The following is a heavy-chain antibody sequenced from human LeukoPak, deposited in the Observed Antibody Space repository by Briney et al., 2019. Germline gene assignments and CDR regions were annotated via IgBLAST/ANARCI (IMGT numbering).Heavy chain of an antibody. CDR3: AKDIRYYYGSGSYYEY. CDR2: ISWNSDSI. CDR1: GFTFSSYE. V-gene: IGHV3-9*01. J-gene: IGHJ4*02. Sequence: GGSLRLSCAASGFTFSSYEMNCVRQAPGKGLEWVSSISWNSDSIGYADSVKGRFTISRDNAKNSLYLQMNGLRTEDTALYYCAKDIRYYYGSGSYYEYWGQGTLVTVSS. D-gene: IGHD3-10*01.